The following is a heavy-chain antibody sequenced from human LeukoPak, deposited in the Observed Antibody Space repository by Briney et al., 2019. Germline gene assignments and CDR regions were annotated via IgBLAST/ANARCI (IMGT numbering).Heavy chain of an antibody. CDR1: GFTFSDYY. V-gene: IGHV3-11*04. Sequence: GGSLRLSCAASGFTFSDYYLTWIRQAPGKGLGWVSYISSSASTIYYADSVKGRFTISRDNAKNSLYLQMNSLRAEDTAVYYCATYEAAAGTNYFDYWGQGTLATVSS. J-gene: IGHJ4*02. CDR2: ISSSASTI. D-gene: IGHD6-13*01. CDR3: ATYEAAAGTNYFDY.